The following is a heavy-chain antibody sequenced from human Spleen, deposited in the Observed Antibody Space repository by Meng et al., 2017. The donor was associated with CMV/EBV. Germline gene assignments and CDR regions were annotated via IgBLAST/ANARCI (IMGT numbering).Heavy chain of an antibody. J-gene: IGHJ4*02. CDR2: VYHRGNT. Sequence: SGDSISRDNYYWSWIRQHPGKGLEWIGSVYHRGNTYYNPSLKSRLTISVDTSKDQFSLKLNSVTAADTAVYYCARGGHYAPLDYWGQGTLVTVSS. CDR1: GDSISRDNYY. CDR3: ARGGHYAPLDY. V-gene: IGHV4-31*02. D-gene: IGHD4-17*01.